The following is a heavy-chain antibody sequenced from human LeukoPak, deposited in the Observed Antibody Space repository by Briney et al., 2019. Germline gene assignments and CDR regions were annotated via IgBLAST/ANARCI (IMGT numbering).Heavy chain of an antibody. D-gene: IGHD1-7*01. CDR1: GYTFTGYY. Sequence: ASVKVSCKASGYTFTGYYMHWVRQAPGQGPEWMGWINPNSGGTNYAQKFQGRVTMTRDTSISTAYMELSRLRSDDTAVYYCARFRTGTDGYYFDYWGQGTLVTVSS. CDR3: ARFRTGTDGYYFDY. CDR2: INPNSGGT. J-gene: IGHJ4*02. V-gene: IGHV1-2*02.